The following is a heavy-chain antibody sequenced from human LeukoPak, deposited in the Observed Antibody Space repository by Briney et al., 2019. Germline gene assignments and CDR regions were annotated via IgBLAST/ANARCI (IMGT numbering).Heavy chain of an antibody. CDR2: ISGSGGST. V-gene: IGHV3-23*01. CDR3: AKEWYSSGWYPGLYYYGMDV. Sequence: GGSLRLSCAASGFTFSSYAMSWVRQAPGKGLEWVSAISGSGGSTYYADSVKGRFTISRDNSKNTLYLQMNSLRAEDTAEYYCAKEWYSSGWYPGLYYYGMDVWGQGTTVTVSS. CDR1: GFTFSSYA. J-gene: IGHJ6*02. D-gene: IGHD6-19*01.